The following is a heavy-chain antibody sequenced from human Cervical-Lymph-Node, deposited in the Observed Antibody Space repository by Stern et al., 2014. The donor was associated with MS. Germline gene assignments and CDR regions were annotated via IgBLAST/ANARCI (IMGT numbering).Heavy chain of an antibody. CDR1: GFTFSSSG. Sequence: VQLVESGGGVVQPGRSLRLSCAASGFTFSSSGMPWVRQAPGKGLEWLAIIWYDGSNTYYADSVKGRFTICRDNSKNTLYLQMNSLRAEDTAVYYCAREGGNTAEYFQHWGQGTLVTFSS. V-gene: IGHV3-33*01. CDR2: IWYDGSNT. J-gene: IGHJ1*01. D-gene: IGHD4-23*01. CDR3: AREGGNTAEYFQH.